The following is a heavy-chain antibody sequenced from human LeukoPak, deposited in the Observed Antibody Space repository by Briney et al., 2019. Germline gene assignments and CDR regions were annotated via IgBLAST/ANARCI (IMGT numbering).Heavy chain of an antibody. CDR2: INHSGST. Sequence: SETLSLTCAVYGGSFSGYYWSWIRQPPGEGLEWIGEINHSGSTNYNPSLKSRVSISVDTSKNQFSLKLSSVTAADTAVYYCARYGYCTTTSCFDYWGQGTLVTVSS. V-gene: IGHV4-34*01. CDR1: GGSFSGYY. CDR3: ARYGYCTTTSCFDY. J-gene: IGHJ4*02. D-gene: IGHD2-2*03.